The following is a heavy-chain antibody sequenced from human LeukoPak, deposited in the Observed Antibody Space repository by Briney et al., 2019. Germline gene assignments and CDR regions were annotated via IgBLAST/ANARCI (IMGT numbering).Heavy chain of an antibody. J-gene: IGHJ4*02. V-gene: IGHV4-4*02. CDR3: ARVRIAVDEVYFDY. Sequence: SGTLSLACAVSGGSISSSNWWGWVRQPPGKGLEWIGEIYHSGSTNYNPSLKSRVTISVDKSKNQFSLKLSSVTAADTAVYYCARVRIAVDEVYFDYWGQGTLVTVSS. CDR1: GGSISSSNW. CDR2: IYHSGST. D-gene: IGHD6-19*01.